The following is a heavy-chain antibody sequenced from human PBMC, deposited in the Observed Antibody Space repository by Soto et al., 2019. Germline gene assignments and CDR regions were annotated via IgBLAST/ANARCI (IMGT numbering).Heavy chain of an antibody. CDR1: GGSISSGGYS. CDR2: IYHSGST. D-gene: IGHD2-2*01. J-gene: IGHJ3*02. CDR3: ARDGRYCSSTSCPADAFDI. V-gene: IGHV4-30-2*01. Sequence: SETLSLTCAVSGGSISSGGYSWSWIRQPPGKGLEWIGYIYHSGSTYYNPSLKSRVTISVDRSKNQFSLKLSSVTAADTAVYYCARDGRYCSSTSCPADAFDIWGQGKMVTVSS.